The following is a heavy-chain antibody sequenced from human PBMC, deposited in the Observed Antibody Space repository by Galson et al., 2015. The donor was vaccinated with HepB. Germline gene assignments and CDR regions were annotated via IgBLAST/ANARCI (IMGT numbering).Heavy chain of an antibody. J-gene: IGHJ6*03. Sequence: SVKVSCKASGGTFSSYAISWVRQAPGQGLEWMGGIIPIFGTANYAQKFQGRVTITVDESTSTAYMELSSLRSEDTAVYYCARSTARGYYYYYMDVWGKGTTVTVSS. CDR3: ARSTARGYYYYYMDV. V-gene: IGHV1-69*13. D-gene: IGHD6-6*01. CDR2: IIPIFGTA. CDR1: GGTFSSYA.